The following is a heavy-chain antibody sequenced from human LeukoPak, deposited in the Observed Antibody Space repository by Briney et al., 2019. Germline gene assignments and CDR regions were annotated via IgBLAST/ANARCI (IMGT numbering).Heavy chain of an antibody. D-gene: IGHD3-3*01. V-gene: IGHV3-7*01. Sequence: PGGSLRLSCAASGFTFSSYWVSWVRQAPGKGLEWVANIKQDGSEKYYVDSVKGRFTISRDNAKNSLYLQMNSLRAEDTAVYYCARATNPHRYVNLEKYYDFWSGYPEYFQHWGQGTLVTVSA. CDR3: ARATNPHRYVNLEKYYDFWSGYPEYFQH. J-gene: IGHJ1*01. CDR2: IKQDGSEK. CDR1: GFTFSSYW.